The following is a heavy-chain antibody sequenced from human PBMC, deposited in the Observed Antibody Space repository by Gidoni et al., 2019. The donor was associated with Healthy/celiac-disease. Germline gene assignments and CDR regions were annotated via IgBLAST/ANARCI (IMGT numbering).Heavy chain of an antibody. CDR2: IYYSGST. Sequence: QVQLQESGPGLVKPSATLSLTCTVSGGSVSRGNSYWTWIRPPPGKGLEWIGYIYYSGSTNYNPSLKSRVTISVDTSKNQFSLKLSSVTAADTAVYYCARGYCSGGSCYTHNYYGMDVWGQGTTVTVSS. CDR3: ARGYCSGGSCYTHNYYGMDV. D-gene: IGHD2-15*01. CDR1: GGSVSRGNSY. J-gene: IGHJ6*02. V-gene: IGHV4-61*01.